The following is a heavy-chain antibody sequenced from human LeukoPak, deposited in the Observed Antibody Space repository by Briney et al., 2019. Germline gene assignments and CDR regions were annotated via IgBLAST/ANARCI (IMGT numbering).Heavy chain of an antibody. CDR3: ARRIRSSTSWQIPYYYYYYMDV. CDR2: IKQDGSET. D-gene: IGHD2-2*01. Sequence: GGSLRLSCAASRFTLSNYWMSWVRQAPGKGLEWVANIKQDGSETYYVDSVKGRFTISRDNAKNSLSLQMNSLRAGDTAVYYCARRIRSSTSWQIPYYYYYYMDVWGKGTTVTVSS. V-gene: IGHV3-7*01. CDR1: RFTLSNYW. J-gene: IGHJ6*03.